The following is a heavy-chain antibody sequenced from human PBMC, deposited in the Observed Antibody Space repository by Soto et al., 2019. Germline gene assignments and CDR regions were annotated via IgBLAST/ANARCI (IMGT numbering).Heavy chain of an antibody. V-gene: IGHV3-11*06. CDR2: ISSSSTYT. Sequence: GGSVRLSCAASGFTFSDYYMSWIRQAPGKGLEWVSYISSSSTYTNYADSVKGRFTISRDNAKNSLYLQMNSLRAEDTAVYYCARVMTTVTTSDYWGQGTLVTVSS. CDR1: GFTFSDYY. D-gene: IGHD4-17*01. CDR3: ARVMTTVTTSDY. J-gene: IGHJ4*02.